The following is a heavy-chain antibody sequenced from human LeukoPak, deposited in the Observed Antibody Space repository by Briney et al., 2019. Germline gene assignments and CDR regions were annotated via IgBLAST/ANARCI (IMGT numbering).Heavy chain of an antibody. J-gene: IGHJ2*01. CDR1: GFTFSSYS. D-gene: IGHD2-15*01. Sequence: GGSLRLSCAASGFTFSSYSMNWVRQAPGKGREWVSSISSSSSYIYYADSVKGRFTISRDNAKNSLYLQMNSLRAEDTAVYYCAREGYCSGGSCYSRDWYFDLWGRGTLVTVSS. CDR2: ISSSSSYI. V-gene: IGHV3-21*01. CDR3: AREGYCSGGSCYSRDWYFDL.